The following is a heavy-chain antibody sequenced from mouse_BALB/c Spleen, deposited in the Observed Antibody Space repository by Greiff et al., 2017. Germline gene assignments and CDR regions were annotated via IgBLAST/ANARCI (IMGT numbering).Heavy chain of an antibody. CDR3: ARWGDDGYYAMDY. D-gene: IGHD2-3*01. V-gene: IGHV1-82*01. CDR2: IYPGDGDT. J-gene: IGHJ4*01. CDR1: GYAFSSSW. Sequence: VKLQQSGPELVKPGASVKISCKASGYAFSSSWMNWVKQRPGQGLEWIGRIYPGDGDTNYNGKFKGKATLTADKSSSTAYMQLSSLTSVDSAVYFCARWGDDGYYAMDYWGQGTSVTVSS.